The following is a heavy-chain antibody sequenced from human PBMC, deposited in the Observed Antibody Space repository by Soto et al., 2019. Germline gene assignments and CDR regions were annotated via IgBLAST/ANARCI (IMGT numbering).Heavy chain of an antibody. Sequence: SETLSLTCSVSGDSISTVDYFWAWIRQPPGQALEYIGYIYKSATTYYNPSFEGRVAISLDTSKSHFSLNVTSVTAADTAVYFCARGRYCLTGRCFPNWFDSWGQGTLVTASS. CDR3: ARGRYCLTGRCFPNWFDS. CDR1: GDSISTVDYF. CDR2: IYKSATT. D-gene: IGHD2-15*01. V-gene: IGHV4-30-4*01. J-gene: IGHJ5*01.